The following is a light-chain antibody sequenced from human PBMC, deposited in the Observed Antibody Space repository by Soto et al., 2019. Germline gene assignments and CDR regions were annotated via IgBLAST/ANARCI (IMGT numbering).Light chain of an antibody. CDR3: NSYTSSRNFV. CDR2: EDI. Sequence: HTPSVPWSPGHAITVSCAGTRSDVGGYNYVSWYQQHPGKAPKLLIYEDIKRPSGVSNRFSGSKSGNTASLTISGLQAEEEADYFCNSYTSSRNFVFGTGTKVTVL. V-gene: IGLV2-14*01. J-gene: IGLJ1*01. CDR1: RSDVGGYNY.